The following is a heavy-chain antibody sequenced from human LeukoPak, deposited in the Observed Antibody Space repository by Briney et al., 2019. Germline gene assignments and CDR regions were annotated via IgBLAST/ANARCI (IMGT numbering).Heavy chain of an antibody. J-gene: IGHJ6*03. CDR3: TTVLVGALDYYYYYYMDV. CDR1: GFTFSNAW. V-gene: IGHV3-15*01. CDR2: IKSKTDGGTT. Sequence: GGSLRLSCAASGFTFSNAWMSWVRQAPGKGLEWVGRIKSKTDGGTTDYAAPVKGRFTISRDDSKNTLYLQMNSLKTEDTAVYYCTTVLVGALDYYYYYYMDVWGKGTTVTVSS. D-gene: IGHD1-26*01.